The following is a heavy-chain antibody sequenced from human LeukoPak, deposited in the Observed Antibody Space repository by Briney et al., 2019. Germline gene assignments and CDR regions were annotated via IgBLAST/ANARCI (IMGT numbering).Heavy chain of an antibody. CDR1: GFTVSSSY. CDR3: ARDNGDYAFDY. CDR2: IYSGGST. V-gene: IGHV3-53*01. D-gene: IGHD4-17*01. Sequence: GGSLRLSCAASGFTVSSSYMSWVRQAPGKGLEWVSVIYSGGSTYYADSVKGRFTISRDNSKNTLYLQMNSLRAEDTAVYYCARDNGDYAFDYWGQGTLVTVSS. J-gene: IGHJ4*02.